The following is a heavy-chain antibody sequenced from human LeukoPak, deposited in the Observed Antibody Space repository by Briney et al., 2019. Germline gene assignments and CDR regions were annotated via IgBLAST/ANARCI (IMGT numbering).Heavy chain of an antibody. CDR2: IYASGST. V-gene: IGHV4-4*07. CDR3: ARDGGYCSGVTCYNHYYYMDV. D-gene: IGHD2-15*01. J-gene: IGHJ6*03. Sequence: KASETLSLTCTVSGDSISSYYWSWIRQPAGKGLEWIGRIYASGSTNYNPSLKSRVTMSVDTSKNLFSLKLTSVTAAATAVYYCARDGGYCSGVTCYNHYYYMDVWGKGTTVTISS. CDR1: GDSISSYY.